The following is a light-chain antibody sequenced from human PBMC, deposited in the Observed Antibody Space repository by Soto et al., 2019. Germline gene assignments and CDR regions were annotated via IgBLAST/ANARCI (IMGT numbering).Light chain of an antibody. Sequence: EIVLTQSPGTLSLSPLEIATVSFMASQSVSTYLAWYQQKPGQAPRLLIYDASNRATGIPARFSGSGSGTDFTLTISSLEPEDFAVYYCQQRSDWPPITFGQGTRLEIK. CDR2: DAS. J-gene: IGKJ5*01. CDR1: QSVSTY. V-gene: IGKV3-11*01. CDR3: QQRSDWPPIT.